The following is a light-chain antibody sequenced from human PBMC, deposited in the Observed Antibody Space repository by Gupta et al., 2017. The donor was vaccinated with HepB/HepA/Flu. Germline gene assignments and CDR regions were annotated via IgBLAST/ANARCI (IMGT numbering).Light chain of an antibody. V-gene: IGKV1-5*03. Sequence: DIQMTQSPSTLSASVGDRVTITCRASQSISSGLAWYQQKPGKAPKLLIYKASSLESGVTSRFSGSGSGTEFTLTIISLQPDDFATYYCQQYNSYPWTFGQGTKVEIK. J-gene: IGKJ1*01. CDR1: QSISSG. CDR2: KAS. CDR3: QQYNSYPWT.